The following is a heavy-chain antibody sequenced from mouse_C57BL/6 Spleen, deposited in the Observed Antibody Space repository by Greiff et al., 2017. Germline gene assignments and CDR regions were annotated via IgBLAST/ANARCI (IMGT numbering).Heavy chain of an antibody. CDR2: ISDGGSYT. J-gene: IGHJ2*01. CDR3: ARGYGSSYYFDY. D-gene: IGHD1-1*01. CDR1: GFTFSSYA. Sequence: EVKLVESGGGLVKPGGSLKLSCAASGFTFSSYAMSWVRQTPEKRLEWVATISDGGSYTYYPDNVKGRFTISRDNAKNNLYLQMSHLKSEDTAMDYCARGYGSSYYFDYWGQGTTLTVSS. V-gene: IGHV5-4*03.